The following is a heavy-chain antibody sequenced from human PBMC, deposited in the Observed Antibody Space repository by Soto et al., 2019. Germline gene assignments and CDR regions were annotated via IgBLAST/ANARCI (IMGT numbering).Heavy chain of an antibody. CDR3: ARDRVFEYSSSSSPYWYFDL. V-gene: IGHV1-69*06. J-gene: IGHJ2*01. D-gene: IGHD6-6*01. Sequence: SVKVSCKASGGTFSSYAISWVRQAPGQGLEWMGGIIPIFGTANYAQKFQGRVTITADKSTSTAYMELSSLRSEDTAVYYCARDRVFEYSSSSSPYWYFDLWGRGTMVTV. CDR2: IIPIFGTA. CDR1: GGTFSSYA.